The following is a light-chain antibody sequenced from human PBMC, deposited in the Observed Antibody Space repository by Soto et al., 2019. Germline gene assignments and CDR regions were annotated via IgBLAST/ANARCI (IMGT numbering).Light chain of an antibody. CDR3: QQYINYFRT. CDR1: QSIGGW. V-gene: IGKV1-5*03. CDR2: TTS. J-gene: IGKJ1*01. Sequence: DIQMTQSPYTLSASVGDRVTITCRSSQSIGGWLAWYQQKQGTAPKLLIYTTSTLDSGVPLRFSGSGSGTEFTLTISSLQPDYFATFYCQQYINYFRTFGQGTKVEIK.